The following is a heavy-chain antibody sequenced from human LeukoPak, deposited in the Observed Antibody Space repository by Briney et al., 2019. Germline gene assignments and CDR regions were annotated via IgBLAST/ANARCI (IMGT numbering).Heavy chain of an antibody. V-gene: IGHV3-64*01. D-gene: IGHD6-19*01. CDR3: ASNMGGGWPLDY. CDR2: ISSNGGST. J-gene: IGHJ4*02. Sequence: PGGSLRLSCAASGFTFSSYAMHWVRQAPGKGLEYVSAISSNGGSTYYANSVKGRFTISRDNFKNTLYLQMGSLRAEDMAVYYCASNMGGGWPLDYWGQGTLVTVSS. CDR1: GFTFSSYA.